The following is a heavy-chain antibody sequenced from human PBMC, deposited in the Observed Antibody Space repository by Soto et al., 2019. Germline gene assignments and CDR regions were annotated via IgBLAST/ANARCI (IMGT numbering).Heavy chain of an antibody. V-gene: IGHV3-23*01. CDR2: IRGNGDGT. CDR3: AAAGAGTFDL. CDR1: GYTFSNYA. J-gene: IGHJ3*01. D-gene: IGHD3-10*01. Sequence: VQLLESGGGLVPPGGSLRLSCAASGYTFSNYAMSWVRQAPGKGLEWVSTIRGNGDGTYYADSVKGRFTISRDNSKNTLSLQMNSLSVEDTALYYCAAAGAGTFDLWGQGTMVTVSS.